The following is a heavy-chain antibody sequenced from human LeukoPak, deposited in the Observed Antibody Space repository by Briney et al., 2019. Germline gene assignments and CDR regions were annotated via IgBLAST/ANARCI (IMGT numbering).Heavy chain of an antibody. Sequence: GGSLRLSCAASGFTFDDYTMHWVRQTPGKGLEWVSLISWDGGSTHYADSVKGRFTISRDNAKNSLYLQMNSLRAEDTAVYYCARDKVVGATIFDYWGQGTLVTVSS. J-gene: IGHJ4*02. CDR2: ISWDGGST. CDR1: GFTFDDYT. V-gene: IGHV3-43*01. D-gene: IGHD1-26*01. CDR3: ARDKVVGATIFDY.